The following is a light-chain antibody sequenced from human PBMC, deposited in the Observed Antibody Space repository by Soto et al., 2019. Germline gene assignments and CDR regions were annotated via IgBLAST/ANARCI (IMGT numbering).Light chain of an antibody. CDR2: DVS. Sequence: EVGWTKSRDTLSLSPGDTATLSCRASQTVTSSLAWFQQRPGQAPRLLIYDVSRRAPAIPARFSGSGSGTDFTLTISRLEPEDFAMYYCLHHGSSLWTFGQ. CDR1: QTVTSS. V-gene: IGKV3-20*01. J-gene: IGKJ1*01. CDR3: LHHGSSLWT.